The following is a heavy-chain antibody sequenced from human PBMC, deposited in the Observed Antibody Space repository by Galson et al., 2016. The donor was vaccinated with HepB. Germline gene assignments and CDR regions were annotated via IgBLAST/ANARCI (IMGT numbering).Heavy chain of an antibody. CDR3: ARLDHSGWNRHFDY. CDR1: GFSLTTSGVG. V-gene: IGHV2-5*02. CDR2: IYWDDDK. Sequence: PALVKPTQSLTLTCTFSGFSLTTSGVGVGWVRQPPGKALEWLALIYWDDDKRHSPSLKSRLTIAQDNSKNQVVLTMTNLGPADTATYYCARLDHSGWNRHFDYWGQGTLVTVSS. D-gene: IGHD6-19*01. J-gene: IGHJ4*02.